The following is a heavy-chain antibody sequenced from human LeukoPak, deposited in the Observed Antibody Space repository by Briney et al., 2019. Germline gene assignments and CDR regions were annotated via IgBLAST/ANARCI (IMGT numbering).Heavy chain of an antibody. J-gene: IGHJ4*02. V-gene: IGHV1-24*01. D-gene: IGHD3-22*01. CDR1: GYTLTELS. CDR3: ATDSPNYYDSSGYDY. CDR2: FDPEDGET. Sequence: GASVKVSCKVSGYTLTELSMHWVRQAPGKGLEWMGGFDPEDGETIYAQKFQGRVTMTEDTSTDTAYMELSSLRSEDTAVYYCATDSPNYYDSSGYDYWGQGTLVTVSS.